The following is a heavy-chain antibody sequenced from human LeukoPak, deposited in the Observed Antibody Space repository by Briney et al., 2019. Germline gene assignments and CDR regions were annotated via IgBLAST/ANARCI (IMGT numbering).Heavy chain of an antibody. CDR3: ARLTTRGYSYGYYYYYYMDV. V-gene: IGHV1-18*01. CDR2: ISAYNGNT. D-gene: IGHD5-18*01. J-gene: IGHJ6*03. Sequence: VKVSCKASGYTFTSCGISWVRQAPGQGLEWMGWISAYNGNTNYAQKLQGRVTMTTDTSTSTAYMELRSLRSDDTAVYYCARLTTRGYSYGYYYYYYMDVWGKGTTVTVSS. CDR1: GYTFTSCG.